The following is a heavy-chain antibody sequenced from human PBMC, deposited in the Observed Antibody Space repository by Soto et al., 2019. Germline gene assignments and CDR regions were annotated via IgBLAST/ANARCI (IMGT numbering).Heavy chain of an antibody. CDR1: GFTFSSYA. V-gene: IGHV3-30-3*01. J-gene: IGHJ4*02. D-gene: IGHD1-26*01. Sequence: QVQLVESGGGVVQPGRSLRLSCAASGFTFSSYAMHWVRQAPGKGLEWVAVISYDGSNKXYADSVKGRFTISRDNSKXXXXXXXXXXXXXXXXXXXXXXXXWELGGIDYWGQGTLVTVSS. CDR2: ISYDGSNK. CDR3: XXXXWELGGIDY.